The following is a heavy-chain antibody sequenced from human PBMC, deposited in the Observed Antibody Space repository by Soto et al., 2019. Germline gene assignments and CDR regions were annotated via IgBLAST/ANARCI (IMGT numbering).Heavy chain of an antibody. J-gene: IGHJ3*01. CDR3: ATRPLLPGAP. Sequence: EVQLVESGGGLIQPGGSLRLSCAASGFTFSSNDMNWVRQAPGKGLEWVSLIYSGGSTYYADSMKVRFTISRDNSKNTLYLQMSSLRAEDTAVYYCATRPLLPGAPWGQGTMVTVSS. CDR2: IYSGGST. D-gene: IGHD3-22*01. CDR1: GFTFSSND. V-gene: IGHV3-53*01.